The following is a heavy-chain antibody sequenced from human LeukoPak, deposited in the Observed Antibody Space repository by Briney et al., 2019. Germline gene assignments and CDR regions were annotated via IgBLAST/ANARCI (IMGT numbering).Heavy chain of an antibody. CDR3: AKGEKSLLTFDY. CDR2: ISGSGGVT. J-gene: IGHJ4*02. V-gene: IGHV3-23*01. Sequence: GGSLRLSCAAAGFIFSGNAMNWVRQAPGKGLEWVAYISGSGGVTYYADSVKGRFTISRDNSKNTLYLQMSSLRAEDTATYFCAKGEKSLLTFDYWGQGTLVTVSS. D-gene: IGHD2-15*01. CDR1: GFIFSGNA.